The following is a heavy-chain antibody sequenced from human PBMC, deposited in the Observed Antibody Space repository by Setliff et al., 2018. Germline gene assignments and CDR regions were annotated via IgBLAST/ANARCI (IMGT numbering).Heavy chain of an antibody. CDR2: IQTSGTT. D-gene: IGHD3-10*01. J-gene: IGHJ4*02. CDR1: GGSISSGNYY. V-gene: IGHV4-61*09. Sequence: PSETLSLTCTVSGGSISSGNYYWSWIRQPAGKGLEWSGHIQTSGTTNYNPSLKSRVTISVDTSKNQFSLNLISVTAADTAVYYCAGSQGSGGYYSNSPYYFHYWGQGTLVTVSS. CDR3: AGSQGSGGYYSNSPYYFHY.